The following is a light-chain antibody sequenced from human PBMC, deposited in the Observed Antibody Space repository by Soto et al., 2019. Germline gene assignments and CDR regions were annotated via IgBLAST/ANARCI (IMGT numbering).Light chain of an antibody. J-gene: IGLJ2*01. CDR2: GNI. CDR3: QSFDSSLSGVV. V-gene: IGLV1-40*01. CDR1: SFNIGAGYD. Sequence: QSVLTQPPSVSGAPGQRVTIPCTGSSFNIGAGYDVHWYQQLPGTAPKLLIYGNINRPSGVPDRFSGSKSGTSASLAITGLQAEDEADYYCQSFDSSLSGVVFGGGTKLTVL.